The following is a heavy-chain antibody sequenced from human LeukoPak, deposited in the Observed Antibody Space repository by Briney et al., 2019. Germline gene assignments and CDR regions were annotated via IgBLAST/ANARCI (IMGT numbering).Heavy chain of an antibody. V-gene: IGHV3-33*01. Sequence: PGRSLRLSCAASGFTFSSYGMHWVRQAPGKGLEWVAVIWYDGSNKYYADSVKGRFTISRDNSKNTLYLQMNSLRAEDTAVCYCARSGVLLWFGELSPPDYWGQGTLVTVSS. CDR1: GFTFSSYG. CDR3: ARSGVLLWFGELSPPDY. CDR2: IWYDGSNK. D-gene: IGHD3-10*01. J-gene: IGHJ4*02.